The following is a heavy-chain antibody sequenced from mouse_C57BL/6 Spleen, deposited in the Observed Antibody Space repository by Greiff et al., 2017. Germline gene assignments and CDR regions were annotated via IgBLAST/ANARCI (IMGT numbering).Heavy chain of an antibody. J-gene: IGHJ3*01. CDR1: GYTFTSYW. Sequence: VQLQQPGAELVMPGASVKLSCKASGYTFTSYWMHWVKQRPGQGLEWIGEIDPSDSYTNYNQKFKGKSTLTVDKSSSTAYMQLSSLTSEDSAVYYCARLAYYSNISWFAYWGQGTLVTVAA. D-gene: IGHD2-5*01. CDR2: IDPSDSYT. V-gene: IGHV1-69*01. CDR3: ARLAYYSNISWFAY.